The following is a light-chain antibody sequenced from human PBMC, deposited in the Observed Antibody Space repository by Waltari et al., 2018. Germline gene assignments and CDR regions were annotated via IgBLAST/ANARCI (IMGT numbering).Light chain of an antibody. V-gene: IGLV2-14*01. J-gene: IGLJ3*02. Sequence: QSALTQPASVSGSPGQSITISCSGTSSDVGSYNYVSWYQQHPGKAPKLMIYDVTKRPSGVSNSFSGSKSGNTASLTISGLQAEDEADYDCSSYTTSSTLVFGGGTKLTVL. CDR2: DVT. CDR3: SSYTTSSTLV. CDR1: SSDVGSYNY.